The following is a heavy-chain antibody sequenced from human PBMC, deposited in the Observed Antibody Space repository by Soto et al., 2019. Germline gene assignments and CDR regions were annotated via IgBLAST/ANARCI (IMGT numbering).Heavy chain of an antibody. J-gene: IGHJ4*02. CDR2: MNPNSGNT. CDR3: AQGYCSGGSCYGDPKLFDY. D-gene: IGHD2-15*01. V-gene: IGHV1-8*01. CDR1: GYTFTSYD. Sequence: ASVKVSCKASGYTFTSYDINWVRQATGQGREWMGWMNPNSGNTGYAQKFQGRVTMTRNTSISTAYMELSSLRSEDTAVYYCAQGYCSGGSCYGDPKLFDYWGQGILVTVSS.